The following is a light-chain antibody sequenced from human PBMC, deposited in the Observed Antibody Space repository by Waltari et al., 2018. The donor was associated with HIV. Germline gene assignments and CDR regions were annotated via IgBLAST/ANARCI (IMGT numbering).Light chain of an antibody. CDR3: CSYATNSTLV. J-gene: IGLJ2*01. Sequence: QSALTQPASVSGSLGQSITISCAGTSSDVVSYNLVSWYQHQPGKAPKLMIYEGSKRPSGVSNRFSCSKSGNAASLTISGLQAEDEADYYCCSYATNSTLVFGGGTKLTVL. CDR2: EGS. CDR1: SSDVVSYNL. V-gene: IGLV2-23*01.